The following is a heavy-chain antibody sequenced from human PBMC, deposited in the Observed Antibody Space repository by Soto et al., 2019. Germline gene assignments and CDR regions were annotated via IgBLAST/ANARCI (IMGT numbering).Heavy chain of an antibody. CDR2: IYPGDSDS. D-gene: IGHD4-17*01. Sequence: PGESLKISCEGFGYNFATYLIAWVRQMPVKGLEYMGIIYPGDSDSRYSPSFQGQVTFSADKSISTAYMQWSSLKASDTAMYYCARHGFYGDYAYKYFDPLGQGTLVTFSS. J-gene: IGHJ5*02. V-gene: IGHV5-51*01. CDR3: ARHGFYGDYAYKYFDP. CDR1: GYNFATYL.